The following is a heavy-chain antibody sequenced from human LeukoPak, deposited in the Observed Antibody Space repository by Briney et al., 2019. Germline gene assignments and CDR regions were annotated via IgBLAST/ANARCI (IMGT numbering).Heavy chain of an antibody. CDR2: MNPNSGNT. J-gene: IGHJ6*02. CDR3: AGVYCSSTSCYPHLWAYYYYYGMDV. CDR1: GYTFTSYD. V-gene: IGHV1-8*01. Sequence: GASVKVSCKASGYTFTSYDINWVRQATGQGLEWMGWMNPNSGNTGYAQKFQGRVTMTRNTSISTAYMELSSLRSEDTAVYYCAGVYCSSTSCYPHLWAYYYYYGMDVWGQGTTVTVSS. D-gene: IGHD2-2*01.